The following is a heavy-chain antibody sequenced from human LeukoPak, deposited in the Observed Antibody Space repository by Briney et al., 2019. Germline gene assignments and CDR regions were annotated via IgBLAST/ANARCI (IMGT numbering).Heavy chain of an antibody. D-gene: IGHD3-22*01. Sequence: NPSETLSLTCSVSGGFNTHYYWSWIRQPPGKGLEWIGYFYHSGSTNYNPSLKSRVTISVGTSKNHFSLKLSSVTAAATAVYYCARGQWLPVFDFWGQGTLVTVSS. V-gene: IGHV4-59*01. CDR3: ARGQWLPVFDF. CDR2: FYHSGST. J-gene: IGHJ4*02. CDR1: GGFNTHYY.